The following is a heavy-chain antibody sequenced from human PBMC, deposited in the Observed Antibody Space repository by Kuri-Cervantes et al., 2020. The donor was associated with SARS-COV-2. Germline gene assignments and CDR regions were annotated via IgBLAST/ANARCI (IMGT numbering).Heavy chain of an antibody. CDR2: ISYDGSNK. CDR3: AGLDEYSSGWHNDY. V-gene: IGHV3-30-3*01. D-gene: IGHD6-19*01. J-gene: IGHJ4*02. CDR1: GFTFSSYA. Sequence: GESLKISCAASGFTFSSYAMHWVRQAPGKGLEWVAVISYDGSNKYYADSVKGRFTISRDNSKNTLYVQMNSLRAEDTAVYYCAGLDEYSSGWHNDYWGQGTLVTVSS.